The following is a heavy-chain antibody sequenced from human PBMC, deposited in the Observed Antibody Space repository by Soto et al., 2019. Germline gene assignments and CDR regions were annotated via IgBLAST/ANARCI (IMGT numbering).Heavy chain of an antibody. D-gene: IGHD1-26*01. CDR2: IYYIGST. CDR3: ARQNPTIVGALVDY. J-gene: IGHJ4*02. V-gene: IGHV4-39*01. CDR1: GGSISSSIYY. Sequence: PSETLSLTCTVSGGSISSSIYYWGWIRQPPGKGLEWIGSIYYIGSTYYNPSLKSRVTISVDTSKKQFSLKLTSVTAADTAVYYCARQNPTIVGALVDYWGRGSLLTLSS.